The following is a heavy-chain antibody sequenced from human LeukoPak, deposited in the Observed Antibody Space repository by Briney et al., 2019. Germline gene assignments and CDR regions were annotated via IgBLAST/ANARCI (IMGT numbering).Heavy chain of an antibody. CDR1: GFTFSRHG. J-gene: IGHJ6*03. Sequence: PGGSLRLACAASGFTFSRHGMSWIRQPPGKGLEWIGYIYYSGSTNYNPSLKSRVTISVDTSKNQFSLKLSSVTAEDTAVYYCASQHGERYSYGFYNYYYMDVWGKGTTVTISS. V-gene: IGHV4-59*11. D-gene: IGHD5-18*01. CDR2: IYYSGST. CDR3: ASQHGERYSYGFYNYYYMDV.